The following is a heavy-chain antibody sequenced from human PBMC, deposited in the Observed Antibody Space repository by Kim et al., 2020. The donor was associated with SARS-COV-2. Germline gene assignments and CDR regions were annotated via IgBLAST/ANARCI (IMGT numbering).Heavy chain of an antibody. Sequence: SETLSLTCAVYGGSFSGYYWSWIRQPPGKGLEWIGEINHSGSTNYNPSLKSRVTISVDTSKNQFSLKLSSVTAADTAVYYCASPEFYGSGSYSYWGQGTLVTVSS. J-gene: IGHJ4*02. V-gene: IGHV4-34*01. CDR2: INHSGST. D-gene: IGHD3-10*01. CDR3: ASPEFYGSGSYSY. CDR1: GGSFSGYY.